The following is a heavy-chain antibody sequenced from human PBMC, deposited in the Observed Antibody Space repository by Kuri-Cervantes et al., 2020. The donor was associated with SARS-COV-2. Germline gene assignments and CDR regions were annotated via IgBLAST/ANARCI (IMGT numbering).Heavy chain of an antibody. J-gene: IGHJ4*02. V-gene: IGHV3-23*01. Sequence: GESLKISCAASGFTFSSYAMSWVRQAPGKGLEWVSAISGSGGSIYYADSVKGRFTISRDNAKNSLYLQMNSLRAEDTAVYYCARVRGVGYWGQGTLVTVSS. CDR2: ISGSGGSI. CDR3: ARVRGVGY. CDR1: GFTFSSYA. D-gene: IGHD3-10*01.